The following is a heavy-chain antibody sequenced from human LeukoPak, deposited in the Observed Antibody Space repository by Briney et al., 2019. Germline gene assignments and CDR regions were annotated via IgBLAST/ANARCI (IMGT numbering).Heavy chain of an antibody. CDR2: TYYRSKWYN. Sequence: PSQTLSLTCAISGDSVSSNIAAWNWIRQSPSRGLEWLGRTYYRSKWYNDYAVSVKSRITINPDTSKNQFSLQLNSVTPEDTAVYYCAGGYYYGSGSFLYYFDYWGQGTLVTVSS. CDR1: GDSVSSNIAA. V-gene: IGHV6-1*01. J-gene: IGHJ4*02. D-gene: IGHD3-10*01. CDR3: AGGYYYGSGSFLYYFDY.